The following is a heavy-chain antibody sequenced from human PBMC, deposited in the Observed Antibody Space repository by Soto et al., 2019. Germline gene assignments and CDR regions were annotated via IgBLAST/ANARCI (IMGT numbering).Heavy chain of an antibody. CDR1: GYPFAGYD. J-gene: IGHJ6*02. V-gene: IGHV1-2*02. Sequence: SVKVSCTASGYPFAGYDMHWVRQAPGQGLEWMGWINPNSGGTNYAQKFQGRVTMTRDTSISTAYMELSRLRSDDTAVYYCARHCGADRYDRMHVSGQGIMVT. CDR3: ARHCGADRYDRMHV. CDR2: INPNSGGT. D-gene: IGHD2-21*02.